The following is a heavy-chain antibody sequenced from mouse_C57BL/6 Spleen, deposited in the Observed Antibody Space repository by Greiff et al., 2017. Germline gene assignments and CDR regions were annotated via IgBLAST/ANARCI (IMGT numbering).Heavy chain of an antibody. CDR3: TRKKSSGYLYYFDY. D-gene: IGHD3-2*02. CDR1: GYTFTDYE. V-gene: IGHV1-15*01. J-gene: IGHJ2*01. Sequence: QVQLQQPGAELVRPGASVTLSCKASGYTFTDYEMHWVKQTPVHGLEWIGAIDPETGGTAYNQKFKGKAILTADKSSSTAYMELRSLTSEDSAVYYCTRKKSSGYLYYFDYWGQGTTLTVSS. CDR2: IDPETGGT.